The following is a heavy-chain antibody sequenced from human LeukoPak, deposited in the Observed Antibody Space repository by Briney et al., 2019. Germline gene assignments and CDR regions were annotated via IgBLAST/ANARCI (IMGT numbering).Heavy chain of an antibody. CDR2: MYYSGST. V-gene: IGHV4-59*01. J-gene: IGHJ3*02. CDR3: ARDPRAYCGGDCYSRAFDI. CDR1: GGSISSYY. Sequence: SETLSLTCTVSGGSISSYYWSWIRQPPGRGLEWVGYMYYSGSTNYNPSLNSRVTISVDMSKIQFSLKLSSVTAADTAVYYCARDPRAYCGGDCYSRAFDIWGQGTMVTVSS. D-gene: IGHD2-21*02.